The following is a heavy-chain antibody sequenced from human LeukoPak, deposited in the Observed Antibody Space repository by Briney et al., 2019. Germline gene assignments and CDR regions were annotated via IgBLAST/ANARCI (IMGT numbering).Heavy chain of an antibody. D-gene: IGHD6-19*01. CDR2: ISGSGGST. CDR1: GFTFSSYA. V-gene: IGHV3-23*01. Sequence: GGSPRLSCAASGFTFSSYAMSWVRQAPGKGLEWVSAISGSGGSTYYADSVKGRFTISRDNSKNTLYLQMNSLRAEDTAVYYCAKCVAGTLIAPDYWGQGTLVTVSS. CDR3: AKCVAGTLIAPDY. J-gene: IGHJ4*02.